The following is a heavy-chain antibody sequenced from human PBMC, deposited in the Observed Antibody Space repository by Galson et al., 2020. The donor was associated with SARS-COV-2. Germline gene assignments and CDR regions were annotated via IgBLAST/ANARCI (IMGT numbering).Heavy chain of an antibody. CDR3: ARQILTGYYSFYYFDF. Sequence: SATLSLTCTVSGGSISSSNYYWGWVRQPPGEGLEWIGSIYSTESNYYNPSLTSRVTMSVDTSRNQFSLKLSSVTAADTAVYYCARQILTGYYSFYYFDFWGQGTLVTVSS. CDR1: GGSISSSNYY. D-gene: IGHD3-9*01. V-gene: IGHV4-39*01. J-gene: IGHJ4*02. CDR2: IYSTESN.